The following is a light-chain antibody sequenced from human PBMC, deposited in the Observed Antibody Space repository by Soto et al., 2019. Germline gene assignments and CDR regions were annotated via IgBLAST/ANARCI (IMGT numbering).Light chain of an antibody. CDR1: QDIGSA. V-gene: IGKV1-13*02. J-gene: IGKJ4*01. Sequence: IQLTQSPSSLSASVGDRVTITCRAGQDIGSALAWYQQRPGKAPKLLLYDASNLEAGVPSRFSGSGSGTDFTLTITSLRPEDFATYYCQQFNGFPFTFGGGTKVQIK. CDR2: DAS. CDR3: QQFNGFPFT.